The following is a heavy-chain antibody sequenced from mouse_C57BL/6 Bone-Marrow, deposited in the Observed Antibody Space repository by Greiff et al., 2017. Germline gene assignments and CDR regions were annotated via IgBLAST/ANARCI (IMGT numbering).Heavy chain of an antibody. CDR1: GFPFSSYA. Sequence: EVKLVESGGGLVKPGGSLKLSCAASGFPFSSYAMSWVRQTPEKRLEWVATISDGGSYTYYPDKVKGRFTISRDNAKNNLYLQMSHLKSEDTAMYYCARYDGYYYFDYWGQGTTLTVSS. CDR3: ARYDGYYYFDY. V-gene: IGHV5-4*03. CDR2: ISDGGSYT. D-gene: IGHD2-3*01. J-gene: IGHJ2*01.